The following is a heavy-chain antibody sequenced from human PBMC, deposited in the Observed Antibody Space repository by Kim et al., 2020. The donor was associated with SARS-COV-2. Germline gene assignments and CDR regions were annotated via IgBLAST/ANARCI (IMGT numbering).Heavy chain of an antibody. Sequence: GGSLRLSCVASGFSFTTNWMSWVRQAPGKGLEWVAKIKEDGTEKYYAESVEGRFTISRDNAKNSLFLQMSSLSADDTAVYYCVRDRKCCLDYWGPGTLVTVSS. CDR1: GFSFTTNW. V-gene: IGHV3-7*01. CDR3: VRDRKCCLDY. J-gene: IGHJ4*02. CDR2: IKEDGTEK.